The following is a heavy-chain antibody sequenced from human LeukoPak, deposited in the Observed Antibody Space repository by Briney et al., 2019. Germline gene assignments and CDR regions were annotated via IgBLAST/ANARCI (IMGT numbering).Heavy chain of an antibody. CDR3: ARDLGIVVVVAATPGVDY. J-gene: IGHJ4*02. CDR1: GYTFTGYY. CDR2: INPNSGGT. V-gene: IGHV1-2*02. Sequence: ASVKVSCKASGYTFTGYYMHWVRQAPGQGLEWMGWINPNSGGTNYAQKFQGRVTMTRDTSISTAYMELSRLRSDDTAVYYCARDLGIVVVVAATPGVDYWGQGTLVTVSS. D-gene: IGHD2-15*01.